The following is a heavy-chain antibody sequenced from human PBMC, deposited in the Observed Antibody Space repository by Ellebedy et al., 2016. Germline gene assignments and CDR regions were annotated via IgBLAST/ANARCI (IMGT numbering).Heavy chain of an antibody. CDR2: ISGSGGST. CDR3: AKSDGSGSSTFDAFDI. V-gene: IGHV3-23*01. Sequence: GGSLGLSCAASGFTFSSYAMSWVRQAPGKGLEWVSAISGSGGSTYYADSVKGRFTISRDNSKNTLYLQMNSLRAEDTAVYYCAKSDGSGSSTFDAFDIWGQGTMVTVSS. CDR1: GFTFSSYA. D-gene: IGHD3-10*01. J-gene: IGHJ3*02.